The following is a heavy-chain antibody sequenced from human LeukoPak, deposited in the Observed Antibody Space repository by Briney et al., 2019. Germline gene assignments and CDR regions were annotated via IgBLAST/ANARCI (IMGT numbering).Heavy chain of an antibody. CDR2: IIPIFGTA. CDR3: ARGPTRLQSSAYYSYSDY. V-gene: IGHV1-69*05. J-gene: IGHJ4*02. Sequence: SVKVSCKASGGTFSSYAISWVRQAPGQGLEWMGGIIPIFGTANYAQKFKGRVTITTDESKSTAYMELSSLRSQDTAVYYCARGPTRLQSSAYYSYSDYWGQGTLVTVSS. CDR1: GGTFSSYA. D-gene: IGHD3-22*01.